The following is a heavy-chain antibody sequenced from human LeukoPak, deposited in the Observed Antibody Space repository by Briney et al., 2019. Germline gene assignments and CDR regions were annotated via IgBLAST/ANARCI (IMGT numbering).Heavy chain of an antibody. CDR2: IYHSGST. Sequence: SETLSLTCTVSGYSISSGYYWGWIRQPPGKGLEWIGSIYHSGSTYYNPSLKSRVTISVDTSKNQFSLKLSSVTAADTAVYYCATEYSSSPHYWGQGALDTVSS. V-gene: IGHV4-38-2*02. CDR1: GYSISSGYY. J-gene: IGHJ4*02. D-gene: IGHD3-22*01. CDR3: ATEYSSSPHY.